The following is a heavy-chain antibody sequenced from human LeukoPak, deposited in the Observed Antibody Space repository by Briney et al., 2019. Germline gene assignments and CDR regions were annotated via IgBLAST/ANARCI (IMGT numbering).Heavy chain of an antibody. CDR2: IGSIGGST. D-gene: IGHD2-2*01. Sequence: GGSLRLSCSASGFTFRSYTMHWVRQAPGKGLEYVSAIGSIGGSTYYADSVKGRFTISRDNSKNTLYLQMSSLGAEDTAVYYCVKDRLKYPPYYYGMDVWGQGTTVTVSS. J-gene: IGHJ6*02. CDR1: GFTFRSYT. CDR3: VKDRLKYPPYYYGMDV. V-gene: IGHV3-64D*09.